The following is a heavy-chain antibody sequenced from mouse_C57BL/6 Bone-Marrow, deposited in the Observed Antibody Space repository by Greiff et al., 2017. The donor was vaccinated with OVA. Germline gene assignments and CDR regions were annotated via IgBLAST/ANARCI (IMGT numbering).Heavy chain of an antibody. CDR3: ARESAVVAKGSYAMDY. J-gene: IGHJ4*01. CDR2: IDPSDSET. D-gene: IGHD1-1*01. V-gene: IGHV1-52*01. CDR1: GYTFTSYW. Sequence: QVQLQQSGAELVRPGSSVKLSCKASGYTFTSYWMHWVKQRPIQGLEWIGNIDPSDSETHYNQKFKDKATLTVDKSSSTAYMQLSSLTSEDSAVFFCARESAVVAKGSYAMDYWGQGTSVTVSS.